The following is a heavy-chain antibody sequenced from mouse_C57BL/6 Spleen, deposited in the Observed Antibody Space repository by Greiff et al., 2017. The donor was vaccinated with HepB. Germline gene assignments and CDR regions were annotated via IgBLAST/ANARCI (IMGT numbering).Heavy chain of an antibody. J-gene: IGHJ1*03. D-gene: IGHD1-1*01. CDR3: TRLTYYGSGRYFDV. CDR2: IDPETGGT. V-gene: IGHV1-15*01. CDR1: GYTFTDYE. Sequence: QVQLQQSGAELVRPGASVTLSCKASGYTFTDYEMHWVKQTPVHGLEWIGAIDPETGGTAYNQKFKGKAILTADKSSSTAYMELRSLTSEDSAVYYCTRLTYYGSGRYFDVWGTGTTVTVSS.